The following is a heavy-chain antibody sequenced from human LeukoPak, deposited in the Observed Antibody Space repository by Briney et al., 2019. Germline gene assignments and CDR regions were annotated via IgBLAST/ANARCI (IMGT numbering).Heavy chain of an antibody. CDR3: ASAIPRRDGYNWWAFDI. Sequence: ETSETLSLTCTVSGGSISSYYWSWIRQPPGKGLEWIGYIYYSGSTNYNPSLKSRVTISVDTSKNQFSLKLSSVTAADTAVYYCASAIPRRDGYNWWAFDIWGQGTMVTVSS. J-gene: IGHJ3*02. CDR1: GGSISSYY. CDR2: IYYSGST. D-gene: IGHD5-24*01. V-gene: IGHV4-59*01.